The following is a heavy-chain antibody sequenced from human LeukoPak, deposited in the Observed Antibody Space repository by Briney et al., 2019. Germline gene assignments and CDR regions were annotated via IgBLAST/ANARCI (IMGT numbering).Heavy chain of an antibody. CDR1: GGSISRSSNY. D-gene: IGHD3-9*01. CDR2: VYYSGSA. V-gene: IGHV4-39*07. J-gene: IGHJ4*02. CDR3: AGKRGLTGEDY. Sequence: HPETLSLTCTVSGGSISRSSNYWGWIRQPPGKGLEWIGTVYYSGSATYNPSLRSRVTISINTSNNQFSLKVNSVTAADTAVYYCAGKRGLTGEDYWGQGTLVTVSS.